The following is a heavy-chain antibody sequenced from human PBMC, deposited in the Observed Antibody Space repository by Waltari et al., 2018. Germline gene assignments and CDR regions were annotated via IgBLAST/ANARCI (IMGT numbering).Heavy chain of an antibody. CDR1: GSISSTTYY. V-gene: IGHV4-39*01. J-gene: IGHJ3*02. D-gene: IGHD1-26*01. CDR2: MSSRGHT. Sequence: QLQLQESGPGLVKPSETLSLTCTVSGSISSTTYYWGWIRQPPGKGLEWIGSMSSRGHTYYNPSLKSRVTISVDTSKNQFSLRLSSVTAADTAVYYCARRSRGSGSYAFGAFDIWGQGTMVIVSS. CDR3: ARRSRGSGSYAFGAFDI.